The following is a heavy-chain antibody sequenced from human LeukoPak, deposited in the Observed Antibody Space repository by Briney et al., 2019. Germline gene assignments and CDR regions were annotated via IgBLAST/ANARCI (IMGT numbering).Heavy chain of an antibody. J-gene: IGHJ6*03. CDR3: AREPAVVVPAAIHDYYYYMDV. Sequence: GSLRLSCAASGFTFSSYAMHWVRQAPGKGLGWVAVISYDGSNKYYADSVKGRFTISRDNSKNTLYLQMNSLRAEDTAVYYCAREPAVVVPAAIHDYYYYMDVWGKGTTVTVSS. V-gene: IGHV3-30-3*01. CDR1: GFTFSSYA. CDR2: ISYDGSNK. D-gene: IGHD2-2*01.